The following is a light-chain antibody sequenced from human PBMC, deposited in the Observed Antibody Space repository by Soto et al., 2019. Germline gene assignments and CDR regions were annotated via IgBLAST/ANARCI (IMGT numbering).Light chain of an antibody. V-gene: IGKV3-20*01. CDR1: QTVGPSY. Sequence: EIVLTQSPGALSLSPGERATLSCRASQTVGPSYLAWYQQKPGQTPRLLIYGASTRASGIPDRFSGSGSGTEFTLTISRLEPEDFAVYYCQQYGSSPWTFGQGTKVEIK. J-gene: IGKJ1*01. CDR3: QQYGSSPWT. CDR2: GAS.